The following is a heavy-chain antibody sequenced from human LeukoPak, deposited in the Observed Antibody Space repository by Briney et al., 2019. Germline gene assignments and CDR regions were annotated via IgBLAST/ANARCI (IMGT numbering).Heavy chain of an antibody. Sequence: GGPLRLSCAASGFTFSDYYMSWIRQAPGKGLEWVSYISSSSSYTNYADSVKGRFTISRDNAKNSLYLQMNSLRAEDTAVYYCARAVPCGGDCYHFDYWGRGTLVTVSS. V-gene: IGHV3-11*05. CDR3: ARAVPCGGDCYHFDY. J-gene: IGHJ4*02. CDR1: GFTFSDYY. CDR2: ISSSSSYT. D-gene: IGHD2-21*02.